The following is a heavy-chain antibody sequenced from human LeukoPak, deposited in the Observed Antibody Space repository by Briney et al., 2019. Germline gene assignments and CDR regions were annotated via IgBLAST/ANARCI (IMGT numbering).Heavy chain of an antibody. CDR3: ARDGAQRLRYFDWFPMGQNWFDP. CDR1: GYTFTSYG. CDR2: ISAYNGNT. V-gene: IGHV1-18*01. D-gene: IGHD3-9*01. Sequence: GASVKVSCKASGYTFTSYGISWVRQAPGQGLEWMGWISAYNGNTNYAQKLQGRVTMTTDTSTSTAYMELRSLRSGDTAVYYCARDGAQRLRYFDWFPMGQNWFDPWGQGTLVTVSS. J-gene: IGHJ5*02.